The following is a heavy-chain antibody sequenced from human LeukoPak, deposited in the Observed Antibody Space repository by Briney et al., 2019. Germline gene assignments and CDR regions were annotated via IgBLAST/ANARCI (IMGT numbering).Heavy chain of an antibody. CDR2: ISSSSSYI. CDR3: VRSRDYGELTIDY. Sequence: GGSLRLSCAASGFTFSSYSMNWVRPAPGKGLEWVSSISSSSSYIYYADSVKGRFTVSRDNAKNSLYLQMNSLRAEDTAVYYCVRSRDYGELTIDYWGQGTLVTVSS. J-gene: IGHJ4*02. D-gene: IGHD4-17*01. V-gene: IGHV3-21*01. CDR1: GFTFSSYS.